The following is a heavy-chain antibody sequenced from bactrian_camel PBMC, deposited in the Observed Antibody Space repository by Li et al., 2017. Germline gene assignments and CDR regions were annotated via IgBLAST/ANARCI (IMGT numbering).Heavy chain of an antibody. CDR3: AARRHGECYFWANNWSRATWYDH. CDR2: IGSDGST. Sequence: QVQLVESGGGAVPAGGSRRLSCTISGYFYTRGCVGWVRQARGKEREGVASIGSDGSTSYVDSVKGRFTISKDNADNTLYLQMNSLKPEDTGMYYCAARRHGECYFWANNWSRATWYDHWGQGTQVTVS. D-gene: IGHD8*01. J-gene: IGHJ4*01. V-gene: IGHV3S53*01. CDR1: GYFYTRGC.